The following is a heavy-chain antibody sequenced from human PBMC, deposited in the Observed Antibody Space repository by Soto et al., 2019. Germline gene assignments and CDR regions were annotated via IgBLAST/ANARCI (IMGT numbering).Heavy chain of an antibody. D-gene: IGHD1-1*01. CDR1: GLTISGKKY. CDR3: ASWHEREHAYDV. J-gene: IGHJ3*01. V-gene: IGHV3-53*01. Sequence: DVQLVESGGGLIQPGESLRLSCAAFGLTISGKKYVAWVRQAPGKGLEWVSALYDVDGSFYADSVKGRFTTSSDSSKTTVYLQINDLRPDDTAVYYCASWHEREHAYDVWGQVTTVTVSS. CDR2: LYDVDGS.